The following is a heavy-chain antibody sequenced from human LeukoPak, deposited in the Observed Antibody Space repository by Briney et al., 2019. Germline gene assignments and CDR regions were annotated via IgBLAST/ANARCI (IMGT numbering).Heavy chain of an antibody. CDR1: GYTLTELS. J-gene: IGHJ4*02. CDR2: FDPEDGET. D-gene: IGHD1-26*01. V-gene: IGHV1-24*01. Sequence: ASVKVSCKVSGYTLTELSMHWVRQAPGKGLEWMGGFDPEDGETIYAQKFQGRVTMTEDTSTDTAYMELSGLRSEDTAVYYCATAHQPWELQGFDYWGQGTLLTVSS. CDR3: ATAHQPWELQGFDY.